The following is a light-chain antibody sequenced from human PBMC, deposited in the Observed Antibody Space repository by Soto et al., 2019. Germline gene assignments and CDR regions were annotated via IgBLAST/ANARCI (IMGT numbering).Light chain of an antibody. Sequence: EIVLTQSPGTLSLSPGERATLSCRASQSVSSNYLAWYQQKPGQAPRLLIYGASIRATGIPDRFSGSGSGTDFTLTISSLEPEDFAVYYCQQYANSPQTFGQGTKVEIK. CDR3: QQYANSPQT. J-gene: IGKJ1*01. CDR2: GAS. V-gene: IGKV3-20*01. CDR1: QSVSSNY.